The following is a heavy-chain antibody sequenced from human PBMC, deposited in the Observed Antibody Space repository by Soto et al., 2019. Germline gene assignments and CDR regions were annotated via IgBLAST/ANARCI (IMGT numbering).Heavy chain of an antibody. CDR2: IYYSGST. V-gene: IGHV4-39*01. J-gene: IGHJ4*02. Sequence: SETLSLTCTVSGGSISSSSYYWGWIRQPPGKGLEWIGSIYYSGSTYYNPSLKSRVTISVDTSKNQFSLKLSSVTAADTAVYYGARLVSSSSTRIDYWGQGTLVTVSS. CDR1: GGSISSSSYY. D-gene: IGHD6-6*01. CDR3: ARLVSSSSTRIDY.